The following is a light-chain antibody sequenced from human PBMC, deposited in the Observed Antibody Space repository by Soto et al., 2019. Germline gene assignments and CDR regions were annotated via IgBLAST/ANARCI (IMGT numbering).Light chain of an antibody. J-gene: IGLJ1*01. Sequence: QSVLTQPPSVSGAPGQRVTISCTGSSSNIGAGYDVHWYQQLPGTAPKLLIYANSNRPSGVPDRFSGSKSGTSASLAIPGLQSEDEADYYCQSYDSSLSALYVFGTGTKLTVL. V-gene: IGLV1-40*01. CDR2: ANS. CDR1: SSNIGAGYD. CDR3: QSYDSSLSALYV.